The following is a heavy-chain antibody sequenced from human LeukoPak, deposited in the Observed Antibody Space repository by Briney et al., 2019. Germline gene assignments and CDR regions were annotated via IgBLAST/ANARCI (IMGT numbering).Heavy chain of an antibody. Sequence: RTSETLSLTCTVSGGSISSYYWSWIRQPAGKGLEWIGRIYTSGSTNYNPSLKSRVTMSVDTSKNQFSLKLSSVTAADTAVYYCARGSSSWYELRSYYYMDVWAKGPRSPSP. V-gene: IGHV4-4*07. J-gene: IGHJ6*03. CDR3: ARGSSSWYELRSYYYMDV. D-gene: IGHD6-13*01. CDR2: IYTSGST. CDR1: GGSISSYY.